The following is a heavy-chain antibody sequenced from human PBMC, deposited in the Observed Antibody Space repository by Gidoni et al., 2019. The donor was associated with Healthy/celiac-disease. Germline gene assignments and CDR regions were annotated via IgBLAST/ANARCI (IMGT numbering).Heavy chain of an antibody. J-gene: IGHJ4*02. CDR1: GYTLTRFY. D-gene: IGHD3-10*01. Sequence: QVQLVPSGAGVKKPGASVKVSRQASGYTLTRFYMHWVRQAPGQGLEWMGWINPNSGGTNYAQKFQGRVTMTRDTSISTAYMELSRLRSDDTAVYYCARDYYGSGSYYPVYCDYWGQGTLVTVSS. V-gene: IGHV1-2*02. CDR2: INPNSGGT. CDR3: ARDYYGSGSYYPVYCDY.